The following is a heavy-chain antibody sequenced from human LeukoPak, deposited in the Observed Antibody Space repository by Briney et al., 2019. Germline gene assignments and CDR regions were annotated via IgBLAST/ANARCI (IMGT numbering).Heavy chain of an antibody. J-gene: IGHJ4*02. CDR3: ARDANNYYGSGSYYPPLGY. CDR1: GGTFSSYA. CDR2: IIPIFGTA. D-gene: IGHD3-10*01. Sequence: SVKVSCKASGGTFSSYAISRVRQAPGQGLEWMGEIIPIFGTANYAQKFQGRVTITADESTSTAYMELSSLRSEDTAVYYCARDANNYYGSGSYYPPLGYWGQGTLVTVSS. V-gene: IGHV1-69*13.